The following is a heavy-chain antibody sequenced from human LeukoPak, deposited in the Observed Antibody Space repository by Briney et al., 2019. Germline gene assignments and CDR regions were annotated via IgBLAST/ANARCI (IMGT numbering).Heavy chain of an antibody. Sequence: GGSLRLSCAASGFTFSSYWMSWVRQAPGKGLEWVANIKQDGSEKYYVDSVKGRFTISRDNAKNTLYLQMNSLRAEDTAVYYCARAGPYYYDSSGYSYWGQGTLDTVSS. V-gene: IGHV3-7*04. CDR2: IKQDGSEK. CDR1: GFTFSSYW. J-gene: IGHJ4*02. D-gene: IGHD3-22*01. CDR3: ARAGPYYYDSSGYSY.